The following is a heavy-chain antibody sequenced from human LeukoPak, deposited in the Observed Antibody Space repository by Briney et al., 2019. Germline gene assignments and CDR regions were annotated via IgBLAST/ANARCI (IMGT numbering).Heavy chain of an antibody. J-gene: IGHJ4*02. CDR3: ARGPMVRGLIDFDY. CDR2: IIPIFGTA. CDR1: GGTFSSYA. Sequence: GSSVKVSCKASGGTFSSYAISWVRQAPGQGLEWMGGIIPIFGTANYAQKFQGRVTITADKSTSTAYMELSSLRSEDTAVYYCARGPMVRGLIDFDYWGQGTLVTVSS. V-gene: IGHV1-69*06. D-gene: IGHD3-10*01.